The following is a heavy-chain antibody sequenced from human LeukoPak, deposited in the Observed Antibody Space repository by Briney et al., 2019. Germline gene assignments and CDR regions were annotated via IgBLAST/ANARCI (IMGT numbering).Heavy chain of an antibody. CDR3: ARITMIVVGLGDAFDI. CDR1: GGSISSYY. CDR2: IYYSGST. J-gene: IGHJ3*02. D-gene: IGHD3-22*01. V-gene: IGHV4-59*12. Sequence: PSETLSLTCTVSGGSISSYYWSWIRQPPGKGLEWIGYIYYSGSTNYNPSLKSRVTMSVDTSKNQFSLKLSSVTAADTAVYYCARITMIVVGLGDAFDIWGQGTMVTVSS.